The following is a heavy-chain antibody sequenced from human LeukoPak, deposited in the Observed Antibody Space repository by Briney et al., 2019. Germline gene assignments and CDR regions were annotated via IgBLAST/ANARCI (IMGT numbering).Heavy chain of an antibody. J-gene: IGHJ4*02. V-gene: IGHV1-8*01. CDR3: ARGALGGRALLNC. CDR2: MDPDTGNT. CDR1: GYTFTNHD. Sequence: ASVKVSCKASGYTFTNHDINWVRQAPGQGLEWMGWMDPDTGNTGYAQKFQGRVTMTSNTSMSTAYMELSSLRSEDTAVYYCARGALGGRALLNCWGQGTLVTVSS. D-gene: IGHD1-26*01.